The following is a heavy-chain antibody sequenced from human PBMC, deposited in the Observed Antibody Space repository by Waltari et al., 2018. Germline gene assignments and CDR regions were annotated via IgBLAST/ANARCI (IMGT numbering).Heavy chain of an antibody. V-gene: IGHV3-49*03. CDR1: GFTFGDYP. J-gene: IGHJ6*02. D-gene: IGHD2-2*01. CDR3: ARDQLAYGMDV. Sequence: DVQVVESGGGLVQPGRSRRLSCTGSGFTFGDYPLSWFRRGPGKGLVWVGRIRSGTYGGTRDYAASVKGRFSISRDDSKSIAYLQMNGLKTDDTGVYYCARDQLAYGMDVWGQGTTVTVSS. CDR2: IRSGTYGGTR.